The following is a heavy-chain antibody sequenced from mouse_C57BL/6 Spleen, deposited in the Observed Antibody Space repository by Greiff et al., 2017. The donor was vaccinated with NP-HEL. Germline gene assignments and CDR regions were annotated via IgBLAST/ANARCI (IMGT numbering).Heavy chain of an antibody. V-gene: IGHV2-2*01. CDR3: ASSRGNYLYFDY. J-gene: IGHJ2*01. CDR2: IWSGGST. CDR1: GFSLTSYG. Sequence: VQLQQSGPGLVQPSQSLSITCTVSGFSLTSYGVHWVRQSPGKGLEWLGVIWSGGSTDYNAAFISRLSISKDNSKSQVFFKMNSLQADDTAIYYCASSRGNYLYFDYWGQGTALTVSS. D-gene: IGHD2-1*01.